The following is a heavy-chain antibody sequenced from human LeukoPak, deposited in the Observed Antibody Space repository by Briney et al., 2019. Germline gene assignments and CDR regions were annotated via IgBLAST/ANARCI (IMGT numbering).Heavy chain of an antibody. D-gene: IGHD2-2*01. CDR1: GFTFSDYG. Sequence: GGSLRLSCTASGFTFSDYGMSWVRQAPGEGLEWVSSINNIGVNTHYSESVKGRFTISRDNSKNTLYLQMNSLRAEDTAVYYCAKGLPIVVVPAAMPGRMDVWGQGTTVTVSS. CDR2: INNIGVNT. V-gene: IGHV3-23*01. J-gene: IGHJ6*02. CDR3: AKGLPIVVVPAAMPGRMDV.